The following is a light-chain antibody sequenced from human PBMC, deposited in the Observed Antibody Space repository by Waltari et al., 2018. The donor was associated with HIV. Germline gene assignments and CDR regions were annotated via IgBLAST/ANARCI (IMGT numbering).Light chain of an antibody. CDR1: SPSKYY. CDR3: ACWDRSGDYIL. J-gene: IGLJ2*01. Sequence: SSELTQDPAVSVALGQTVKIACLGDSPSKYYASWYRLRPGQAPQLLVYGKNSRPSGMPDRFSASSSGNRAFLTITGARAEDEADYYCACWDRSGDYILFGGGTSLTGL. CDR2: GKN. V-gene: IGLV3-19*01.